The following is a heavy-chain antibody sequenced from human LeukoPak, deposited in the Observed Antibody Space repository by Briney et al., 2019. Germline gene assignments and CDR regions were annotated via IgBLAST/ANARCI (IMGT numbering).Heavy chain of an antibody. V-gene: IGHV3-7*01. CDR2: IDPDGSHQ. CDR3: ARGKDRMVATQSFDY. CDR1: GFTFSSYW. D-gene: IGHD5-12*01. J-gene: IGHJ4*02. Sequence: GGSLRLSCVASGFTFSSYWATWVRQAPGKGLEWVANIDPDGSHQYYVDSVKGRFTISKDNAKNSLYLQMNSLRAEDTAVYYCARGKDRMVATQSFDYWGQGTLVTVSS.